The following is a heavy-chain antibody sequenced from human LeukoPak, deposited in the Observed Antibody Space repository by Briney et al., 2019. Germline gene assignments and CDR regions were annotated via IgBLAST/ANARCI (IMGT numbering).Heavy chain of an antibody. V-gene: IGHV3-7*01. J-gene: IGHJ5*02. CDR3: ARDAGNSGYGCDL. D-gene: IGHD5-12*01. CDR2: IKQDGSEK. Sequence: GGSLRLSCAASGFTFSSYWMSWVRQAPGKGLEWVANIKQDGSEKYYVESVKGRFTISRDNARNSLYLQMNSLRAEDTAMYYCARDAGNSGYGCDLWGQGTLVTVSS. CDR1: GFTFSSYW.